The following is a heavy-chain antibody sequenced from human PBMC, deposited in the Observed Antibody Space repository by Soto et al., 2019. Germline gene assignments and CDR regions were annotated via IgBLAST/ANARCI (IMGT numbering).Heavy chain of an antibody. Sequence: ASVKVSCKASGYTFTGYYMHWVRQAPGQGLEWIGWINPNSGGTNYAQKFQGRVTMTRDTSISTAYMELSRLRSDDTAVYYCAREGGNWNSFDYWGQGTLGTVSS. J-gene: IGHJ4*02. V-gene: IGHV1-2*02. CDR2: INPNSGGT. CDR3: AREGGNWNSFDY. D-gene: IGHD1-20*01. CDR1: GYTFTGYY.